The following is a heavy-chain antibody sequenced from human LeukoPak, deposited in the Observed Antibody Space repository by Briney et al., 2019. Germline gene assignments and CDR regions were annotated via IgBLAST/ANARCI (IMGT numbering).Heavy chain of an antibody. CDR3: ARDDYGVFDAFDV. Sequence: PSETLSLTCTVSGDSISSYYWAWIRQPAGKGLEWIGRIYASESTNYNPSLKSRVTISADKSKNQFSLKLSSVTAADTAVYFCARDDYGVFDAFDVWGQGTVVTVSS. V-gene: IGHV4-4*07. CDR2: IYASEST. CDR1: GDSISSYY. J-gene: IGHJ3*01. D-gene: IGHD3-16*01.